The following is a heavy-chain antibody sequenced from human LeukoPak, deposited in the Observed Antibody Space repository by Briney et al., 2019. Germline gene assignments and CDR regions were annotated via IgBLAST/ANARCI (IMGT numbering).Heavy chain of an antibody. CDR3: ARESSYDFWSGYGGGFDY. J-gene: IGHJ4*02. CDR2: INPNSGDT. CDR1: GYIFTGYY. D-gene: IGHD3-3*01. V-gene: IGHV1-2*02. Sequence: ASVKVSCTASGYIFTGYYMHWVRQAPGQGLEWMGWINPNSGDTNYAQKVKGRVTMTRDTSISTAYMELSRLRSDDTAVYYCARESSYDFWSGYGGGFDYWGQGTLVTVSS.